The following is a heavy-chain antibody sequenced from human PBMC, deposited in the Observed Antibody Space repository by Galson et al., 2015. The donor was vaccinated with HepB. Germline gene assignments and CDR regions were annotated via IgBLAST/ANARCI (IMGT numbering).Heavy chain of an antibody. CDR2: ISAGGDTT. J-gene: IGHJ6*02. D-gene: IGHD3-16*01. V-gene: IGHV3-23*01. CDR3: AKGDVWGSAAWNYGMDV. Sequence: SLRLSCAASGFTFSNYAMTWVRQAPGKGLEWVSSISAGGDTTYYADSVKGRFTISRDNAKKMLSLRTNSLRAEDTAVYYCAKGDVWGSAAWNYGMDVWGQGTTVTVSS. CDR1: GFTFSNYA.